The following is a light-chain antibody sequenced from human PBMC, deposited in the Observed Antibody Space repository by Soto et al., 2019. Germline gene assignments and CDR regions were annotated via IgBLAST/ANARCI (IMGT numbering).Light chain of an antibody. J-gene: IGKJ1*01. V-gene: IGKV1-5*03. Sequence: DIRMTQSPSTLSASLGGRVTISCRASRNIDSWLAWYQQRPGGIPQLLIYSASNLQNGVPSRFSGSGSGTDFTLTINGLQPDDFATYYCQEFHSSSRTFGQGTRVDMK. CDR2: SAS. CDR1: RNIDSW. CDR3: QEFHSSSRT.